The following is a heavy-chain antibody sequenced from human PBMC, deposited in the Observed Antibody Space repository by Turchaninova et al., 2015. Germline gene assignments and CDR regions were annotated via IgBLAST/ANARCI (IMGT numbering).Heavy chain of an antibody. D-gene: IGHD1-14*01. V-gene: IGHV2-5*02. Sequence: QVTLKESGPTLVKPTQTLTLTCRFSGFSLITSGLGVGWIRQPPGKALEWLAIVYGDDVKRISDSLESRRSVPQDRSITTERITTPKKKNTKVLKRTTMDPADNATYYGSYSLVPGTGFIGFFWGQGILVTVSS. CDR3: MDPADNATYYGSYSLVPGTGFIGFF. CDR2: VYGDDVK. J-gene: IGHJ4*02. CDR1: GFSLITSGLG.